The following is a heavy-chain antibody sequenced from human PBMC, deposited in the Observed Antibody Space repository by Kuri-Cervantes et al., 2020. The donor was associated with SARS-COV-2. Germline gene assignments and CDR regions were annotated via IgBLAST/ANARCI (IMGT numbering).Heavy chain of an antibody. V-gene: IGHV4-4*02. CDR1: GGSISSSNW. CDR2: IYHSGST. Sequence: SCAVSGGSISSSNWWSWVRQPPGKGLEWIGEIYHSGSTNYNPSLKSRVTISVDKSKNQFSLKLSSVTAADTAVYYCARATHXGSYSFLYYWGQGTLVTVSS. J-gene: IGHJ4*02. CDR3: ARATHXGSYSFLYY. D-gene: IGHD1-26*01.